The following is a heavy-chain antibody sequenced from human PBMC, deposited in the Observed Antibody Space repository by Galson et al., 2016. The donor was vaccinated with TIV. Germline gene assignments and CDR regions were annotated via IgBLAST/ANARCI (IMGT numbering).Heavy chain of an antibody. CDR1: GFIFSNYP. CDR3: AKHTADYRKPLDY. D-gene: IGHD4/OR15-4a*01. Sequence: SLRLSCAASGFIFSNYPMSWVRQAPGKGLEWVSAISSGGGVYTHYADSVGGRFTISRDNSKNTLYLQMNSPRVEDTAVYHCAKHTADYRKPLDYWGQGTLVTVSS. V-gene: IGHV3-23*01. CDR2: ISSGGGVYT. J-gene: IGHJ4*02.